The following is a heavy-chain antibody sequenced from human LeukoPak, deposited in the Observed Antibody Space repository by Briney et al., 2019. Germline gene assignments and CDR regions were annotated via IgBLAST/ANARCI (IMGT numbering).Heavy chain of an antibody. J-gene: IGHJ3*02. D-gene: IGHD1-26*01. CDR3: ARYIVGATTRNAFDI. CDR2: INHSGST. Sequence: SETLSLTCAVYGGSFSGYYWSWIRQPPGKGLEWIGEINHSGSTNYNPSLKSRFTISVDTSKNQFSLKLSSVTAADTAVYYCARYIVGATTRNAFDIWGQGTMVTVSS. CDR1: GGSFSGYY. V-gene: IGHV4-34*01.